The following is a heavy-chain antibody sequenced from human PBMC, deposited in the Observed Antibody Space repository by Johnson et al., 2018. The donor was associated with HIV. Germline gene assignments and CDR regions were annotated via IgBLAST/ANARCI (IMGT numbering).Heavy chain of an antibody. CDR3: ARAINDAFDI. V-gene: IGHV3-9*01. J-gene: IGHJ3*02. Sequence: LVESGGGLVQPGRSLRLSCTASGFTFDDYAMHWVRQAPGKGLEWVSGISWNSGSIGYAASVKGRFTISRDNAKNSLYLQMNSLRAEDTAVYFCARAINDAFDIWGQGTMVTVSP. CDR2: ISWNSGSI. CDR1: GFTFDDYA.